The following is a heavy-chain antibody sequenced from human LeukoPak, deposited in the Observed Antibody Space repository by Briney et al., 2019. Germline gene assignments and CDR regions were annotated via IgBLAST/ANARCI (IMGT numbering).Heavy chain of an antibody. Sequence: SETLSLTCTVSGGSISSYYWSWLRQPAGKGLEWIGRIYTSGSTNYNPSLKSRVTMSVDTSKNQFSLKLSSVTAADTAVYYCSRVPLNPIVVVPAATGKSPGDYYYYMDVWVKGTTVTVSS. J-gene: IGHJ6*03. CDR3: SRVPLNPIVVVPAATGKSPGDYYYYMDV. V-gene: IGHV4-4*07. D-gene: IGHD2-2*01. CDR2: IYTSGST. CDR1: GGSISSYY.